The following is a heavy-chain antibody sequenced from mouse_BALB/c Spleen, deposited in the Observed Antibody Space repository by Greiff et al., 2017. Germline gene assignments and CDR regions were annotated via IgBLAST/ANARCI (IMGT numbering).Heavy chain of an antibody. V-gene: IGHV1-18*01. CDR3: ARANYYGSGNFDY. Sequence: EVQLHQSGPELVKPGASVKIPCKASGYTFTDYNMDWVKQSHGKSLEWIGDINPNNGGTIYNQKFKGKATLTVDKSSSTAYMELRSLTSEDTAVYYCARANYYGSGNFDYWGQGTTLTVSS. CDR1: GYTFTDYN. CDR2: INPNNGGT. J-gene: IGHJ2*01. D-gene: IGHD1-1*01.